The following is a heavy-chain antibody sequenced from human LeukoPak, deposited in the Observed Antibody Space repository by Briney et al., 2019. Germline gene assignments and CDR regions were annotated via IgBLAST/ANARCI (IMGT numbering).Heavy chain of an antibody. CDR3: AEGRLWFGESSFDY. Sequence: GGSLRLSCAASGFTVNSDYMSWVRQAPGKGLEWVSVLYSGGSTYYADSVKGRFTISRDNSKNTLYLQMNSLRAEDTAVYYCAEGRLWFGESSFDYWGQGTLVTVSS. V-gene: IGHV3-66*01. CDR2: LYSGGST. D-gene: IGHD3-10*01. CDR1: GFTVNSDY. J-gene: IGHJ4*02.